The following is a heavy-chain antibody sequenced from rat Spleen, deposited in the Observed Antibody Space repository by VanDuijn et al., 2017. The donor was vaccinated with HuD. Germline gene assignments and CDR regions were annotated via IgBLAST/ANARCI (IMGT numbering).Heavy chain of an antibody. Sequence: EVQLQESGPGLVKPSQSLSLTCSVTGYSITNSYRWNWIRKFPGNKLEWMGYINSAGSTGYNPSLKSRISITRDTSKNQFFLPVNSVSTEDTATYYCARSEGTHYYLPFASWGQGTLVTVSS. CDR3: ARSEGTHYYLPFAS. CDR2: INSAGST. D-gene: IGHD1-12*02. J-gene: IGHJ3*01. CDR1: GYSITNSYR. V-gene: IGHV3-3*01.